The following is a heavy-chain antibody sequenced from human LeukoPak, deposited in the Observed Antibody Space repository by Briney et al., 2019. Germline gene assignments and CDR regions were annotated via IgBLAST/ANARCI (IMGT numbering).Heavy chain of an antibody. D-gene: IGHD2-2*01. CDR2: IIPIFGTA. V-gene: IGHV1-69*13. CDR1: GYTFTSYG. J-gene: IGHJ6*02. Sequence: SVKVSCKASGYTFTSYGISWVRQAPGQGLEWMGGIIPIFGTANYAQKFQGRVTITADESTSTAYMELSSLRSEDTAVYYCARGGVVPAADYYYYGMDVWGQGTTVTVSS. CDR3: ARGGVVPAADYYYYGMDV.